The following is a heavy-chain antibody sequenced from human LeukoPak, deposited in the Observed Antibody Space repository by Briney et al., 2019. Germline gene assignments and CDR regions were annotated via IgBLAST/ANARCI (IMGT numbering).Heavy chain of an antibody. J-gene: IGHJ5*02. CDR1: GGSISSYY. CDR3: ARHADSSSWSIDWFDP. CDR2: IYYSGST. Sequence: SETLSLTCTVSGGSISSYYWSWIRQPPGKGREWVGYIYYSGSTNYNPSLKRRVTISVETSKNQFSLKLSSVTAADPAVYYCARHADSSSWSIDWFDPWGQGTLVTVSS. D-gene: IGHD6-13*01. V-gene: IGHV4-59*08.